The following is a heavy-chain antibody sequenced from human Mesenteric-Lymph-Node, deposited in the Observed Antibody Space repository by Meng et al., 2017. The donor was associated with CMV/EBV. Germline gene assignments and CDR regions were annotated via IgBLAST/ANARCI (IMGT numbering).Heavy chain of an antibody. Sequence: QGQFSHGAAVLLTPWEPRSVTCAVYGGSFSGYYWNWIRQSSEKGLEWIGEINHSGSTTYNPSFTSRIIISVDTSTNQISLNMSSVTAADTAVYYCARGSSYDILTGYFDYWGQGALVTVSS. J-gene: IGHJ4*02. D-gene: IGHD3-9*01. CDR3: ARGSSYDILTGYFDY. V-gene: IGHV4-34*01. CDR2: INHSGST. CDR1: GGSFSGYY.